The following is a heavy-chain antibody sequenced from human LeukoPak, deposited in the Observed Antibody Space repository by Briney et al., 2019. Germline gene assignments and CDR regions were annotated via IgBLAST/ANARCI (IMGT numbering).Heavy chain of an antibody. D-gene: IGHD5-12*01. CDR3: ARTDTATITTGFDY. Sequence: SETLSLTCTVSGGSISSYHWSWVRQPPGKGLEWIGYIYYSGSTTYNPSLKSGVTISVATSKNQFSLKLSSVTAADTAVYYCARTDTATITTGFDYWGQASLVTVSS. CDR1: GGSISSYH. J-gene: IGHJ4*02. V-gene: IGHV4-59*12. CDR2: IYYSGST.